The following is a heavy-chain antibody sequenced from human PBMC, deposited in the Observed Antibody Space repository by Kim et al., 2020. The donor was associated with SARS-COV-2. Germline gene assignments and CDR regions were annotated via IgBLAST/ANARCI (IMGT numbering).Heavy chain of an antibody. CDR3: AKGGSWNYGAFDS. D-gene: IGHD1-7*01. CDR2: ISSGGSHT. J-gene: IGHJ4*02. Sequence: PGKGLEWLSFISSGGSHTNYADSVKGRFTISRDNSNNSMFLQMNTLRGEDTAVYYCAKGGSWNYGAFDSWGQGTLVTVSS. V-gene: IGHV3-11*05.